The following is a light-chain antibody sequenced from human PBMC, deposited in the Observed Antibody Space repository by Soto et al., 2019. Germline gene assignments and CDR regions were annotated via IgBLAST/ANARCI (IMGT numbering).Light chain of an antibody. CDR3: QQYNSYSPLT. Sequence: DIQMTQSPSTLSASVGDRVTITCRASQSISTSLAWYQQKPGKAPKLLIYKASSLESGVPSRFSGSGSGTEFALTISNLQPDDFAPYYCQQYNSYSPLTFGGGTKVEIK. CDR2: KAS. V-gene: IGKV1-5*03. CDR1: QSISTS. J-gene: IGKJ4*01.